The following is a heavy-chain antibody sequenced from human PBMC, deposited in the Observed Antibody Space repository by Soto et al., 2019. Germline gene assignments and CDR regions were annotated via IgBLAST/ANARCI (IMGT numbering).Heavy chain of an antibody. CDR1: GDSVSSGSYY. D-gene: IGHD6-13*01. J-gene: IGHJ5*02. CDR2: IYYSGST. Sequence: PSETLSLTCTVSGDSVSSGSYYWTWIRQSPGKGLEWIGSIYYSGSTNYNPSLKSRVTISVDTSKNQFSLKLTSVTAADTAVYYCARDISTWYFRFDPWGQGTLVTVSS. V-gene: IGHV4-61*01. CDR3: ARDISTWYFRFDP.